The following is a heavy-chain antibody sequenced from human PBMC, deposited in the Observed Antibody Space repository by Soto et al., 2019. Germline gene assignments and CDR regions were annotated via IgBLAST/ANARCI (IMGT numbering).Heavy chain of an antibody. V-gene: IGHV3-48*03. CDR1: GFTFSNYE. Sequence: PGGSLRLSCAASGFTFSNYEMNWVRQAPGKGLEWVSCIGGSGSATYYADSVKGRFTISRDNAKNSLYLQMNSLRAEDTAVYYCEINPPAYYGMDVWGQGTRVTLSS. J-gene: IGHJ6*02. CDR2: IGGSGSAT. CDR3: EINPPAYYGMDV.